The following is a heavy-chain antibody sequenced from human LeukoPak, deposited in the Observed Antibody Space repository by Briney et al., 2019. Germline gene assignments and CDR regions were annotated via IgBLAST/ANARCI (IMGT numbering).Heavy chain of an antibody. CDR1: GYTFTSYG. V-gene: IGHV1-18*01. D-gene: IGHD3-10*01. Sequence: ASVKVSCKASGYTFTSYGISWVRQAPGQGLEWMGWISAYNGNTKYAQKLQGRVTMTTDTSTSTAYMELRSLRSDDTAVYCCARDGPYYGSGRGSAFDIWGQGTMVTVSS. J-gene: IGHJ3*02. CDR3: ARDGPYYGSGRGSAFDI. CDR2: ISAYNGNT.